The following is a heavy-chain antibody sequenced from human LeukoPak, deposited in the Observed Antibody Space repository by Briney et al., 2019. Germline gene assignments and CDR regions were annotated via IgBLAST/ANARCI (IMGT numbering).Heavy chain of an antibody. Sequence: SETLSLTCTVSGGSISSGGYYWSWIRQHPGKGLEWIGYIYYSGSTYYNPSLKSRVTISVDTSKNQFSLRLSSVTAADTAVYYCARAGVGSSWAIDYWGQGTLVTVSS. CDR3: ARAGVGSSWAIDY. CDR2: IYYSGST. CDR1: GGSISSGGYY. V-gene: IGHV4-31*03. J-gene: IGHJ4*02. D-gene: IGHD6-13*01.